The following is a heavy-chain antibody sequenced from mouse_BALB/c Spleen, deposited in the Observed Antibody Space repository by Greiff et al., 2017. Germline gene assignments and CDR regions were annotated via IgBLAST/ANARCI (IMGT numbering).Heavy chain of an antibody. Sequence: EVQGVESGPELVKPGASVKMSCKASGYTFTSYVMHWVKQKPGQGLEWIGYINPYNDGTKYNEKFKGKATLTSDKSSSTAYMELSSLTSEDSAVYYCARGGLYGYGPDYWGQGTTLTVSS. V-gene: IGHV1-14*01. D-gene: IGHD2-2*01. CDR2: INPYNDGT. CDR1: GYTFTSYV. J-gene: IGHJ2*01. CDR3: ARGGLYGYGPDY.